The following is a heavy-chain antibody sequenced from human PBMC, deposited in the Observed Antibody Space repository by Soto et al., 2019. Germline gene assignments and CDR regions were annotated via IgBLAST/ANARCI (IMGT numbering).Heavy chain of an antibody. CDR2: IKPDGSEK. CDR1: GLTFSSYW. V-gene: IGHV3-7*03. J-gene: IGHJ5*02. Sequence: EGQLVESGGDLVQPGGSLRLSCEASGLTFSSYWMTWVRQAPGKGLEWVADIKPDGSEKYYVDSVEGRFTISRDNAKNSIYLEMNSLRVEDTAVYYCARSITTLGVVTISDDNWFDPWGQGTPVTVSS. CDR3: ARSITTLGVVTISDDNWFDP. D-gene: IGHD3-3*01.